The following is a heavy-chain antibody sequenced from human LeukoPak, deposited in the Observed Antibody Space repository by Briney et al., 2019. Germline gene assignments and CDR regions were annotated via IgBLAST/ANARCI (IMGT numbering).Heavy chain of an antibody. Sequence: GGSLRLSCAASGFIFSNYWMHWVRQHPGKEPVWVARVTGEGSSIYADSVKGRSTISRDNAKNRVSLQMNSLRVEDTGVYYCVRESSGYASWGQGTLVTVSS. V-gene: IGHV3-74*01. CDR2: VTGEGSS. J-gene: IGHJ5*02. CDR3: VRESSGYAS. CDR1: GFIFSNYW. D-gene: IGHD3-22*01.